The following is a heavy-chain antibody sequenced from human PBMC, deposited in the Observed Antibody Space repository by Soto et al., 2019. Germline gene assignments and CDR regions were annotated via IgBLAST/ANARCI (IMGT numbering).Heavy chain of an antibody. CDR1: GGSISSSSYY. D-gene: IGHD6-13*01. CDR2: IYYSGST. CDR3: ARPTAAGSVYYGMDV. V-gene: IGHV4-39*01. Sequence: PSETLSLTCTVSGGSISSSSYYWCWIRHPPGKGLEWIGSIYYSGSTYYNPSLKSRVTISVDTSKNQLSLKLNSVIAADTAVYYCARPTAAGSVYYGMDVWGQGTTVTVSS. J-gene: IGHJ6*02.